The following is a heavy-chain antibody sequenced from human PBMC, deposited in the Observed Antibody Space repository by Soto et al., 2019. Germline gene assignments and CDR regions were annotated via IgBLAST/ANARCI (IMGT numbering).Heavy chain of an antibody. CDR2: IYYSGST. Sequence: QVQLQESGPGLVKPSQTLSLTCTVSGGSISSGGYYWSWIRQHPGKGLEWIGYIYYSGSTYYNPSLKSRVTIAVDTSKNQFSLKLSSVTAADTAVYYCAGGPRVRGVIDAPDYWGQGTLVTVSS. V-gene: IGHV4-31*03. D-gene: IGHD3-10*01. CDR3: AGGPRVRGVIDAPDY. CDR1: GGSISSGGYY. J-gene: IGHJ4*02.